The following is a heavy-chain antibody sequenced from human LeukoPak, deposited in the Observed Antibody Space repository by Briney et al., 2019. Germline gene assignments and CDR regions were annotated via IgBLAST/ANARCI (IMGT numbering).Heavy chain of an antibody. CDR1: GGSISSYY. J-gene: IGHJ2*01. CDR2: IYYSGTT. Sequence: PSETLSLTCTVSGGSISSYYWSWIRQPPGKGLEWIGYIYYSGTTNYNPSLKSRVTISVDTSKNQFSLKLSSVTAADTAVYYCARDLRASWYFDLWGRGTLVTVSS. V-gene: IGHV4-59*01. CDR3: ARDLRASWYFDL.